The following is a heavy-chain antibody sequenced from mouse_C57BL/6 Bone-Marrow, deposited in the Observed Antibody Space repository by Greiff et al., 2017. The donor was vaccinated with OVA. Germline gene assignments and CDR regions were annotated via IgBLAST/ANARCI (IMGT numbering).Heavy chain of an antibody. CDR1: GYTFTDYY. Sequence: EVQLQQSGPELVKPGASVKISCKASGYTFTDYYMNWVKQSHGKSLEWIGDINPNNGGTSYNQKFKGKATLTVDKSSSTAYLELRRLTSEDSAVYYCARVYYCGSSYWYFGVWGTGTTVTGSS. J-gene: IGHJ1*03. CDR2: INPNNGGT. V-gene: IGHV1-26*01. CDR3: ARVYYCGSSYWYFGV. D-gene: IGHD1-1*01.